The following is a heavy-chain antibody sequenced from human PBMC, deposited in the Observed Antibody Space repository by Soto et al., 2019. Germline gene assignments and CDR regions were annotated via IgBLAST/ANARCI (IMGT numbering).Heavy chain of an antibody. D-gene: IGHD5-12*01. J-gene: IGHJ4*02. CDR3: ASEMATMGPDY. CDR2: IYYSGST. Sequence: QAQLQESGPGLVKPSETLSLTCTVSGGSISSYYWSWIRQPPGKGLEWIGYIYYSGSTNYYPSLKSRVTISVDTSKNQFSLKLSSVTAADTAVYYCASEMATMGPDYWGQGTLVTVSS. CDR1: GGSISSYY. V-gene: IGHV4-59*01.